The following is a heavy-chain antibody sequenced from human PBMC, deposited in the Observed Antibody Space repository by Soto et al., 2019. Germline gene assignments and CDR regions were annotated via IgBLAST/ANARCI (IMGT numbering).Heavy chain of an antibody. CDR3: ARWSYLAY. V-gene: IGHV3-23*01. CDR1: GFSFGSYA. Sequence: GCSLRLSCAASGFSFGSYALSWVRQAPGKGLEWVSTISGSDGKTFYADSVKGRFSISRDTSQSTLYLQMNSLRADDTAMYYCARWSYLAYSGQGTRVTVYS. D-gene: IGHD3-10*01. J-gene: IGHJ1*01. CDR2: ISGSDGKT.